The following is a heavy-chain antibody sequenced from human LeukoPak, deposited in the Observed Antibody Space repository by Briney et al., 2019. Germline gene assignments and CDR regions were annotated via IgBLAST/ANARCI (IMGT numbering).Heavy chain of an antibody. J-gene: IGHJ5*02. Sequence: SETLSLTCTVSGGSISSYYWSWIRQPPGKGLEWIGYIYYSGSTNYNPSLKSRATISVDTSKNQFSLKLSSVTAADTAVYYCASTRRAPTYYYGSGSYRSPYNWFDPWGQGTLVTVSS. CDR3: ASTRRAPTYYYGSGSYRSPYNWFDP. CDR2: IYYSGST. CDR1: GGSISSYY. D-gene: IGHD3-10*01. V-gene: IGHV4-59*12.